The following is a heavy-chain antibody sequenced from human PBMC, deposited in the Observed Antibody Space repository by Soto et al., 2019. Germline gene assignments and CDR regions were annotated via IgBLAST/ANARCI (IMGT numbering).Heavy chain of an antibody. V-gene: IGHV4-30-2*01. CDR1: GGSISSGGYS. D-gene: IGHD6-19*01. CDR2: IYHSGST. J-gene: IGHJ4*02. Sequence: QLQLQESGSGLVKPSQTLSLTCAVSGGSISSGGYSWSWIRQPPGKGLEWIGYIYHSGSTYYNPSLKSRVTISVDKSKNQLCLKLSSVTAADTAVYYCARAGGLAAVAVDYWGQGTLVTVSS. CDR3: ARAGGLAAVAVDY.